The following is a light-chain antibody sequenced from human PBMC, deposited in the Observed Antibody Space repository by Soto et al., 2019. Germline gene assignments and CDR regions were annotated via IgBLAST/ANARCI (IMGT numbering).Light chain of an antibody. V-gene: IGKV1-5*03. CDR3: QQYNSYSYT. J-gene: IGKJ2*01. Sequence: DFQMTQSPSTLSASVGDRVTITCRASQNIRSRLAWFQQKPGKAPKLLIYKASSLESGVPSRFSGSGSGTEFTLTISSLQPDDFATYYCQQYNSYSYTFGQGTKLEIK. CDR2: KAS. CDR1: QNIRSR.